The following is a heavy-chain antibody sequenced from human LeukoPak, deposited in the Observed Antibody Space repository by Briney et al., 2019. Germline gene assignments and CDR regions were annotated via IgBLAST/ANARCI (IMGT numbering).Heavy chain of an antibody. V-gene: IGHV1-46*01. CDR2: INPSSGST. CDR3: ARDGSSQHTELHNWVGL. Sequence: ASVKVSCRASGYTFTSYYMHRVRQAPGQGLEWMGIINPSSGSTAYAQKFQGRVTMTRDTSTSTVYMELSSLTSEDTAVYYCARDGSSQHTELHNWVGLWGPGTLVTVSS. D-gene: IGHD1-26*01. CDR1: GYTFTSYY. J-gene: IGHJ5*02.